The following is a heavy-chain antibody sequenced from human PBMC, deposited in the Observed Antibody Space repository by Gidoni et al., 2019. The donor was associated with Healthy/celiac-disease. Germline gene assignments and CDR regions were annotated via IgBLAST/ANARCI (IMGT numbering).Heavy chain of an antibody. CDR1: GFTFTSYW. V-gene: IGHV3-7*01. CDR3: ARGGAYSYGSGSYRH. J-gene: IGHJ4*02. D-gene: IGHD3-10*01. CDR2: IKQDGSEK. Sequence: EVQLVESGGGLAQPGGSLSLSCAASGFTFTSYWMSWVRQAPGKGLDWVANIKQDGSEKYYEDSVKGRFTISRDNAKNSLYLQMNSLRAEDTAVYYCARGGAYSYGSGSYRHWGQGTLVTVSS.